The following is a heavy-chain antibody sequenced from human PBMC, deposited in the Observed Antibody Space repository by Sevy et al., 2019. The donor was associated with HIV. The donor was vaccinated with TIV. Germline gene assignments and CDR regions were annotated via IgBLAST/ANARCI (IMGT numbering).Heavy chain of an antibody. CDR2: ISSDGSST. CDR1: GFTFSSYW. V-gene: IGHV3-74*01. Sequence: PGGSLRLSCAASGFTFSSYWMHWVRQAPGKGLVWVSRISSDGSSTNYADSVKGRFTISRDNAKNTLYLQMNSLRAEDTAVYYCARHRGGVVDYWGQGTLVTVSS. CDR3: ARHRGGVVDY. D-gene: IGHD3-16*01. J-gene: IGHJ4*02.